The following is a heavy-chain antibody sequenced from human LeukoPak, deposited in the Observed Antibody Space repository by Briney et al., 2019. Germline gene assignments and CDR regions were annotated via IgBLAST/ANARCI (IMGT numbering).Heavy chain of an antibody. CDR1: GGSISSYY. V-gene: IGHV4-59*12. CDR3: ARDQLGIVGALGYFDY. J-gene: IGHJ4*02. Sequence: PSETLSLTCTVSGGSISSYYWSWIRQPPGKGLEWIGYIYYSGSTNYNPSLKSRVSISVDTSKNQFSLKLSSVTAADTAVYYCARDQLGIVGALGYFDYWGQGTLVTVSS. CDR2: IYYSGST. D-gene: IGHD1-26*01.